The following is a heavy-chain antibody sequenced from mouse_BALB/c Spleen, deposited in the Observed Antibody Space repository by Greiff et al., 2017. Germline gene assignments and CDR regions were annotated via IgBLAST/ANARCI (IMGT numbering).Heavy chain of an antibody. CDR1: GFNIKDTY. D-gene: IGHD1-1*01. Sequence: VQLQQSGAELVKPGASVKLSCTASGFNIKDTYMHWVKQRPEQGLEWIGRIDPANGNTKYDPKFQGKATITADTSSNTAYLQLSSLTSEDTAVYYCALVEWFAYWGQGTLVTVSA. V-gene: IGHV14-3*02. CDR2: IDPANGNT. CDR3: ALVEWFAY. J-gene: IGHJ3*01.